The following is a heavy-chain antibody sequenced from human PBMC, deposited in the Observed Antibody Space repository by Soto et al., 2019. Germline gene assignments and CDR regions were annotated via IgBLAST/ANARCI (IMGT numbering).Heavy chain of an antibody. CDR2: ISAYNGNT. CDR1: GYTLTSYG. Sequence: QVQLVQSGAEVKKPGASVKVSCKASGYTLTSYGISWVRQAPGQGLEWMGWISAYNGNTNYAQKLQGRVTMTTDTSTSTAYMELRSLRSDDTAVYYCARDAMYNWNDVVGAFDIWAQGTMVTVSS. CDR3: ARDAMYNWNDVVGAFDI. V-gene: IGHV1-18*01. J-gene: IGHJ3*02. D-gene: IGHD1-20*01.